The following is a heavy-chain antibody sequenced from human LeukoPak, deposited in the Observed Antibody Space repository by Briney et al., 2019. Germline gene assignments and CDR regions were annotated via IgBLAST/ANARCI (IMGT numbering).Heavy chain of an antibody. J-gene: IGHJ4*02. CDR2: IYSGGST. D-gene: IGHD4-17*01. CDR1: GFILSTYV. CDR3: ARETGLRED. Sequence: GGSLRLSCAASGFILSTYVMSWVRQAPGKGLEWVSVIYSGGSTYYADSVKGRFTISRDNSKNTLYLQMNSLRAEDTAVYYCARETGLREDWGQGTLVTVSS. V-gene: IGHV3-53*01.